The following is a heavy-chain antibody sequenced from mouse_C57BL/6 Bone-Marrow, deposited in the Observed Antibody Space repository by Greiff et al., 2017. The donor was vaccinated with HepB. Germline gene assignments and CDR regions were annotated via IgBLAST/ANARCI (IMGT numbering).Heavy chain of an antibody. CDR2: ISSGSSTI. CDR1: GFTFSDYG. D-gene: IGHD1-1*01. J-gene: IGHJ1*03. V-gene: IGHV5-17*01. Sequence: EVHLVESGGGLVKPGGSLKLSCAASGFTFSDYGMHWVRQAPEKGLEWVAYISSGSSTIYYADTVKGRFTISRDNAKNTLFLQMTSLRSEDTAMYYCARRITTVVAPWYFDVWGTGTTVTVSS. CDR3: ARRITTVVAPWYFDV.